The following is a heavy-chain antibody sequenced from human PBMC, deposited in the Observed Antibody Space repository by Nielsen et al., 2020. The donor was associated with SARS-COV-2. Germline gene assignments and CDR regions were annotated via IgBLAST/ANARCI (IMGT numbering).Heavy chain of an antibody. CDR3: AKEGLVVVTP. CDR2: IYSGGST. J-gene: IGHJ5*02. Sequence: GESLKISCAASGFTVSSNYMSWVRQAPGKGLEWVSVIYSGGSTYYADSVKGRFTISRDNSKNTLYLQMNGLRAEDTAVYYCAKEGLVVVTPLSQGTLVTVSS. V-gene: IGHV3-53*01. D-gene: IGHD2-21*02. CDR1: GFTVSSNY.